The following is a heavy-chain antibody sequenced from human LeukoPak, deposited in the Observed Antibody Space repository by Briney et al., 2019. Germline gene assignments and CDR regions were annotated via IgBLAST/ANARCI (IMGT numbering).Heavy chain of an antibody. CDR3: ARDSSSWYKLFDY. CDR1: GYTFTSYY. CDR2: INPSGGST. V-gene: IGHV1-46*01. J-gene: IGHJ4*02. D-gene: IGHD6-13*01. Sequence: GASVKVSCKASGYTFTSYYMRWVRQASGQGLEWMGIINPSGGSTSYAQKFQGRVTMTRDTSTSTVYMELSSLRSEDTAVYYCARDSSSWYKLFDYWGQGTLVTVSS.